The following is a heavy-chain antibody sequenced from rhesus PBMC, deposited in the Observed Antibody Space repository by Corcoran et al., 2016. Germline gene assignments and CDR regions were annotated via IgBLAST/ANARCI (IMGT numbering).Heavy chain of an antibody. CDR1: GISITTNY. CDR3: ARDAVSLDV. Sequence: QVQLQESGPGLVKPSETLSLTCTVSGISITTNYWTWIRQSPGKGLEWIGYVSGSSGSTSSNPSLNSRGTIAKDTSENQVYLRLTSMTAADTAVYYCARDAVSLDVWGRGLLVTVSS. V-gene: IGHV4-147*01. J-gene: IGHJ5-2*02. CDR2: VSGSSGST.